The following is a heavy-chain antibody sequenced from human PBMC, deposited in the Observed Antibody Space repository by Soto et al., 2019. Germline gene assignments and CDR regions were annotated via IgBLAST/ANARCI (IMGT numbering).Heavy chain of an antibody. CDR1: GFTFSSYG. CDR2: IWYDGSNK. V-gene: IGHV3-33*01. Sequence: GGSLRLSCAASGFTFSSYGMHWVRQAPGKGLEWVAVIWYDGSNKYYADSVKGRFTISRDNSKNTLYLQMNSLRAEDTAVYYCARDSMRYGQQLAWFFDYWGQGTLVTVSS. CDR3: ARDSMRYGQQLAWFFDY. J-gene: IGHJ4*02. D-gene: IGHD6-13*01.